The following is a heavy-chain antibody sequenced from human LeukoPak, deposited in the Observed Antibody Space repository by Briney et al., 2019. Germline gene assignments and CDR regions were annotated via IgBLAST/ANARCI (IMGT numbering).Heavy chain of an antibody. J-gene: IGHJ4*02. CDR3: ARFPLYCSSTSCYTNYFDY. D-gene: IGHD2-2*02. CDR2: IYSGGST. Sequence: GGSLRLSCAASGFTVSSNYMSWVRQAPGKGLEWVSVIYSGGSTYYADSVKGRFTISRDNSKNTLYLQMNSLRAEDTAVYYCARFPLYCSSTSCYTNYFDYWGQGTLVTVSS. V-gene: IGHV3-66*01. CDR1: GFTVSSNY.